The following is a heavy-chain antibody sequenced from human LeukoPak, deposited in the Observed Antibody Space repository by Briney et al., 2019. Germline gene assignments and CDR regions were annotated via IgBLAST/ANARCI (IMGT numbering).Heavy chain of an antibody. J-gene: IGHJ5*02. D-gene: IGHD4-17*01. CDR3: ARERTSHYGDYDWFDP. CDR2: IKQDGSEK. CDR1: EFIFSGYW. V-gene: IGHV3-7*01. Sequence: PGGSLRLSCAASEFIFSGYWMNWVRQAPGKGLEWVANIKQDGSEKQYVDSVRGRFTISRDNAKNSLYLQMNSLRAEDTAVYYCARERTSHYGDYDWFDPWGQGTLVTVSS.